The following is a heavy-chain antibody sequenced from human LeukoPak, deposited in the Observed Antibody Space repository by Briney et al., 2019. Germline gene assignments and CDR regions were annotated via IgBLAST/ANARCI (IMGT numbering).Heavy chain of an antibody. CDR3: ARQNTPHGNFDY. V-gene: IGHV3-7*03. CDR1: GFTFSNYW. J-gene: IGHJ4*02. Sequence: PGGSLRLSCGASGFTFSNYWMSWVRQAPGKGLEWVINISQDGSGKNYADSVEGRFTISRDNAKNSLYLQMNSLRAEDTAVYYCARQNTPHGNFDYWGQGTLVTVSS. CDR2: ISQDGSGK. D-gene: IGHD1-26*01.